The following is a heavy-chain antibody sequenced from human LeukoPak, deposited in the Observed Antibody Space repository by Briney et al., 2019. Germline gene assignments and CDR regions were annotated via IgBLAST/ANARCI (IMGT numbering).Heavy chain of an antibody. D-gene: IGHD3-10*01. CDR1: GGTFSSYA. CDR2: INTNTGNP. J-gene: IGHJ3*02. Sequence: ASVKVSCKASGGTFSSYAISWVRQAPGQGLEWMGWINTNTGNPTYAQGFTGRFVFSLDTSVSTAYLQISSLKAEDTAVYYCARNRALSMVRGVIIRDDAFDIWGQGTMVTVSS. V-gene: IGHV7-4-1*02. CDR3: ARNRALSMVRGVIIRDDAFDI.